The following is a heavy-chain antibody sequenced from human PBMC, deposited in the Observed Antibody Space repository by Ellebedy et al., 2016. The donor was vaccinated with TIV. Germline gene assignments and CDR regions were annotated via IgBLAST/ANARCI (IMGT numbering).Heavy chain of an antibody. CDR2: ISSSSSTI. V-gene: IGHV3-48*01. CDR3: AIRIWSGSNYYYMDV. Sequence: GESLKISXAASGFTFSSYSMNWVRQAPGKGLEWVSYISSSSSTIYYADSVKGRFTISRDNAKNSLYLQMNSLRAEDTAVYYCAIRIWSGSNYYYMDVWGKGTTVTVSS. J-gene: IGHJ6*03. D-gene: IGHD3-3*01. CDR1: GFTFSSYS.